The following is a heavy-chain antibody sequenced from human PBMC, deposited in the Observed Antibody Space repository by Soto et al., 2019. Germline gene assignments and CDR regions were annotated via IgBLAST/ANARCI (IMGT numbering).Heavy chain of an antibody. Sequence: PSETLSLTCTVSGGSISSYYWSWIRQPPGKGLEWIGFMYYSGSFNYNPSLRSRVTISVDTSKNQFSLKVTSVTADDTAVYYCARVNGGYYYAIDVWGQGTTVTVSS. J-gene: IGHJ6*02. V-gene: IGHV4-59*12. CDR1: GGSISSYY. CDR2: MYYSGSF. CDR3: ARVNGGYYYAIDV. D-gene: IGHD4-17*01.